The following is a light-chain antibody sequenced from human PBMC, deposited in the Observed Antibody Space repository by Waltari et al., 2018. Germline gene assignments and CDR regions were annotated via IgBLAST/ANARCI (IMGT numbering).Light chain of an antibody. J-gene: IGKJ1*01. V-gene: IGKV3-20*01. CDR3: QHDGRLPVT. CDR1: QCVGRT. Sequence: EIVLTQSPGTLSLSPGERATLSCRTSQCVGRTLAWYQQKPGQAPRLLIYGASISDTGIPYRFSGSGSGTDFSLTISRLEPEDFAVYYCQHDGRLPVTFGQGTKVEIK. CDR2: GAS.